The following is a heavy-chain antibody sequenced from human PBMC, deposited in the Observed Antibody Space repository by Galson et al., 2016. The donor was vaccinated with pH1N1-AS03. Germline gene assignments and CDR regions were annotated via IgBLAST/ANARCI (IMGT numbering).Heavy chain of an antibody. Sequence: QSGAEVTKPGESLKISCKGSGSRFPSYWIACVRQRPGKGLEWMGTIYAAASEIRYSPSFQGQVTISVDKSISPAYLQWSSLKASDTATYHCARHPHSSVRRYGMGVWGQGTTVIVSS. CDR1: GSRFPSYW. D-gene: IGHD6-19*01. CDR2: IYAAASEI. J-gene: IGHJ6*02. V-gene: IGHV5-51*01. CDR3: ARHPHSSVRRYGMGV.